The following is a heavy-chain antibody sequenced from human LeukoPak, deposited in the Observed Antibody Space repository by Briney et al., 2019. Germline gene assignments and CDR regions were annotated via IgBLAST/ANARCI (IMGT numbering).Heavy chain of an antibody. CDR2: IIPMLGIA. CDR1: GGTFSSYA. V-gene: IGHV1-69*04. J-gene: IGHJ4*02. Sequence: SVKVSCKASGGTFSSYAISWVRQAPGQGLEGMGRIIPMLGIANYAQKFQGRVTITADKSTSTAYMELTSLRSEDTAVYYCARHSPPLYYDRSGYYYYWGQGTLVTVSS. CDR3: ARHSPPLYYDRSGYYYY. D-gene: IGHD3-22*01.